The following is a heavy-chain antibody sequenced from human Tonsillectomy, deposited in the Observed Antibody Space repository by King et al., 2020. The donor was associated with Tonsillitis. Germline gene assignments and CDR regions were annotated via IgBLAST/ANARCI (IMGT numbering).Heavy chain of an antibody. D-gene: IGHD3-16*01. CDR2: INTVGST. V-gene: IGHV4-4*07. Sequence: VQLQESGPGLVKPSETLSLTCTVSGGSLTGGSLSSYYWSWIRQPAGKGLAWIGRINTVGSTRYNPTLRSRVTMPVDTSNNQFSLKMSAVTAAHTAIYYCARGLGITWDNNWFDPWGQGTLVTVSS. CDR1: GGSLTGGSLSSYY. CDR3: ARGLGITWDNNWFDP. J-gene: IGHJ5*02.